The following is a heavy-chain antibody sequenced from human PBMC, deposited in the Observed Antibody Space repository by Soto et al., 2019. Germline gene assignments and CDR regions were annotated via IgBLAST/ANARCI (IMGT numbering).Heavy chain of an antibody. CDR3: AKDQGIAVAGESFDY. CDR1: GFSFSTYG. J-gene: IGHJ4*02. V-gene: IGHV3-30*18. D-gene: IGHD6-19*01. Sequence: GSLRLSCAASGFSFSTYGMHWVRQAPGKGLEWVAFISNDGSNKYYADSVKGRFTISRDNSKNTLYLQMNSLRAEDTAVYYCAKDQGIAVAGESFDYWGQGTLVTVSS. CDR2: ISNDGSNK.